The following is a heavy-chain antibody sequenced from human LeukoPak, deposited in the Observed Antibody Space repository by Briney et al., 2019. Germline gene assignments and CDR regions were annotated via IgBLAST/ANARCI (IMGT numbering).Heavy chain of an antibody. Sequence: GGSLRLSCAASGFTFSSYAMHWVRQAPGKGLEWVAVISYDGSNKYYADSVKGRFTISRDNSKNTLYLQMNSLRAEDTAVYYCARDKFSSSGTTLDYWGQGTLVTVSS. V-gene: IGHV3-30*04. D-gene: IGHD6-6*01. CDR2: ISYDGSNK. CDR3: ARDKFSSSGTTLDY. J-gene: IGHJ4*02. CDR1: GFTFSSYA.